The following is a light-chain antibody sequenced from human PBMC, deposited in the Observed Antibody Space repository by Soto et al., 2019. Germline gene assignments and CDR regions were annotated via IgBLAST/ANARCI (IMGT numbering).Light chain of an antibody. CDR3: MQTRQTPFT. J-gene: IGKJ3*01. CDR2: LGS. Sequence: DIVMTQSPLSLPVTPGEPASISCRSSQSLLHSNGYNYFDWYLQKPGQSPQLLIYLGSYRASGVPDRFSGSGSGTDFTLKISRVEAEDVGVYFCMQTRQTPFTFCPGTKVDIK. CDR1: QSLLHSNGYNY. V-gene: IGKV2-28*01.